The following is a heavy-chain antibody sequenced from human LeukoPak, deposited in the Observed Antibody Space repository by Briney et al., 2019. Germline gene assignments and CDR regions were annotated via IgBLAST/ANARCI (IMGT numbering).Heavy chain of an antibody. D-gene: IGHD2-2*01. CDR1: GFTFSDYY. J-gene: IGHJ4*02. CDR2: ISGSGGST. V-gene: IGHV3-23*01. CDR3: AKRGKVVPAAMTDCFDY. Sequence: GGSLRLSCAASGFTFSDYYMSWIRQAPGKGLEWVSAISGSGGSTYYADSVKGRFTISRDNSKNTLYLQMNSLRAEDTAVYYCAKRGKVVPAAMTDCFDYWGQGTLVTVSS.